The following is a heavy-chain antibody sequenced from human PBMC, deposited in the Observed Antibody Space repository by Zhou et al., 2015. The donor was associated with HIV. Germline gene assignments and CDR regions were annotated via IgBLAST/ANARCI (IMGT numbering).Heavy chain of an antibody. Sequence: EMQLLESGGGLVKPGRSLRLSCTASGFTFGDYTMSWFRQAPGKGLEWVGFIRSKAYDGTTEYAASLKGRFTISRDDSKNIAYLQMNSLKTEDTAVYYCARRGWIHLWLGAFDIWGQGTMVTVSS. CDR2: IRSKAYDGTT. J-gene: IGHJ3*02. D-gene: IGHD5-18*01. V-gene: IGHV3-49*05. CDR1: GFTFGDYT. CDR3: ARRGWIHLWLGAFDI.